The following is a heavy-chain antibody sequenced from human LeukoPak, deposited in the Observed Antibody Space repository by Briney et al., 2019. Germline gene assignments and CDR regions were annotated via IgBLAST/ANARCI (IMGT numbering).Heavy chain of an antibody. Sequence: GGSLRLSCAASGFTFSSYSMNWVRQAPGKGLEWVSSISSSSSYIYYADSVKGRFTISRDNAKNSLYLQMNSLRVEDTPVYYCARVPDYDFWSGYARFDYWGQGTLVTVSS. CDR3: ARVPDYDFWSGYARFDY. CDR1: GFTFSSYS. D-gene: IGHD3-3*01. CDR2: ISSSSSYI. V-gene: IGHV3-21*01. J-gene: IGHJ4*02.